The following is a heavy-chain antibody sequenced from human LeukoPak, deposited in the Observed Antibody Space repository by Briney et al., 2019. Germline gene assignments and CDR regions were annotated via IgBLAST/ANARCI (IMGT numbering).Heavy chain of an antibody. D-gene: IGHD3-22*01. J-gene: IGHJ4*02. CDR1: GFTFSSYG. Sequence: RSGGSLRLSCAASGFTFSSYGMHWVRQAPGKGLEWVAVISYDGSNKYYADSVKGRFTISRDNSKNTLYLQMNSLRAEDTAVDYCAKGGYPFDYWGQGTLVTVSS. CDR3: AKGGYPFDY. CDR2: ISYDGSNK. V-gene: IGHV3-30*18.